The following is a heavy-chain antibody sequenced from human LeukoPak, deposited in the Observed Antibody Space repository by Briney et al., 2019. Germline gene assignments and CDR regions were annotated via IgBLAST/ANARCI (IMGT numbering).Heavy chain of an antibody. Sequence: EGSLRLSCAASGFTVSSNYMSWVRQAPGKGLEWVSVIYSGGSTYYADSVKGRFTISRDNSKNTLYLQMNSLRAEDTAVYYCASRDYYDSSGYNDAFDIWGQGTMVTVSS. CDR3: ASRDYYDSSGYNDAFDI. CDR1: GFTVSSNY. J-gene: IGHJ3*02. D-gene: IGHD3-22*01. CDR2: IYSGGST. V-gene: IGHV3-53*01.